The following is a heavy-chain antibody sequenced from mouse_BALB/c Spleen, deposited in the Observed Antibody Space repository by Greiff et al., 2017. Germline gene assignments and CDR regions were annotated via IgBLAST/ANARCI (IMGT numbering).Heavy chain of an antibody. V-gene: IGHV1S29*02. J-gene: IGHJ3*01. Sequence: VQLKESGPELVKPGASVKISCKASGYTFTDYNMHWVKQSHGKSLEWIGYIYPYNGGTGYNQKFKSKATLTVDNSSSTAYMELRSLTSEDSAVYYCANYDGTAWFAYWGQGTLVTVSA. CDR2: IYPYNGGT. CDR1: GYTFTDYN. CDR3: ANYDGTAWFAY. D-gene: IGHD2-4*01.